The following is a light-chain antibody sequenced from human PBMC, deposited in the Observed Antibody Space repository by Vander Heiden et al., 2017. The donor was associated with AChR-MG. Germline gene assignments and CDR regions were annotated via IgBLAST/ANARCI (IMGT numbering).Light chain of an antibody. CDR1: SSNSGAGSD. CDR2: GNS. CDR3: QSYDSSLSGWV. V-gene: IGLV1-40*01. Sequence: QPLLTQPPSVSGAPGPSVPIPCTGSSSNSGAGSDVHWYQQLPGTAPKRLIYGNSNRPSGVPDRFSGSKSGTSASLAITGLQAEDEADYDCQSYDSSLSGWVFGGGTKLTVL. J-gene: IGLJ3*02.